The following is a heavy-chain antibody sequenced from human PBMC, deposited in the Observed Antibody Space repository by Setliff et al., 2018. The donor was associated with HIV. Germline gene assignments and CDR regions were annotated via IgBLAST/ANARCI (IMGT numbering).Heavy chain of an antibody. CDR3: VHVNNFRSVYFDS. V-gene: IGHV4-4*08. CDR1: GGSINYYY. CDR2: IHPSGET. J-gene: IGHJ4*02. Sequence: SETLSLTCTVSGGSINYYYWSWIRQPPGKDPEYIGYIHPSGETYYNPSPNGRLTVTKATSNNHVVLMMSNMDPLDTATYYCVHVNNFRSVYFDSWGQGTLVTVSS.